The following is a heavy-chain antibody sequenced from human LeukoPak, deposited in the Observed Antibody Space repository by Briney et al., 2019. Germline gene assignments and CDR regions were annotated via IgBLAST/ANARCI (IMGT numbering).Heavy chain of an antibody. D-gene: IGHD1-1*01. CDR1: GGSFSNYY. V-gene: IGHV4-34*01. CDR3: ARVPDITARPCDT. Sequence: SETLSLTCAVYGGSFSNYYWTWIRLTPGRGLEWIGEISHTGDIVNYKPSLRSRVTISVDSSKKQFSLKLTSVTAADTGVYYCARVPDITARPCDTWGPGTLVTV. J-gene: IGHJ5*02. CDR2: ISHTGDI.